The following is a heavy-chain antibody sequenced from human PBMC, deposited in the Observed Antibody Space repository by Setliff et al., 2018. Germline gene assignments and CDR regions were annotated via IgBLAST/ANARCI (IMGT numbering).Heavy chain of an antibody. V-gene: IGHV1-18*04. CDR3: VRSPPNRGSGSGWYGDF. D-gene: IGHD6-19*01. CDR2: ISPYNGDT. Sequence: GASVKVSCKASGYSFTSYGITWVRQAPGQGLEWMGWISPYNGDTRFQQKFQGRVTVTTDTPTRAGYLELRSLTSDDTAVYYCVRSPPNRGSGSGWYGDFWGQGTLVTVSS. CDR1: GYSFTSYG. J-gene: IGHJ4*02.